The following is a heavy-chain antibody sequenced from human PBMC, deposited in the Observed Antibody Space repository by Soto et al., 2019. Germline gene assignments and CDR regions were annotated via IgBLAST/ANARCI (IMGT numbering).Heavy chain of an antibody. J-gene: IGHJ4*02. Sequence: GGSLRLSCTASGFTFGDYAMSWVRQAPGKGLEWVGFIRSKAYGGTTEYAASVKGRFTISRDDSKSIAYLQMNSLKTEDTAVYYCTAYYYDSSEPFDYWGQGTLVTVSS. CDR2: IRSKAYGGTT. V-gene: IGHV3-49*04. CDR3: TAYYYDSSEPFDY. D-gene: IGHD3-22*01. CDR1: GFTFGDYA.